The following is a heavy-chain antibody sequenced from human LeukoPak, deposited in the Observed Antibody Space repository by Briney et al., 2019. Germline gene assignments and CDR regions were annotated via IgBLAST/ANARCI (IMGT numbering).Heavy chain of an antibody. D-gene: IGHD2-15*01. J-gene: IGHJ6*02. V-gene: IGHV3-33*01. CDR3: ARTPMFYFYGMDV. CDR2: IWYDGNSK. CDR1: GFTFSTYG. Sequence: GRSLRLSCAASGFTFSTYGMHWVRQAPGKGLEWVAVIWYDGNSKYYADSVKGRFTISRDNSKNTLYLQMNSLRAEDTAVYYCARTPMFYFYGMDVWGRGTTVTVSS.